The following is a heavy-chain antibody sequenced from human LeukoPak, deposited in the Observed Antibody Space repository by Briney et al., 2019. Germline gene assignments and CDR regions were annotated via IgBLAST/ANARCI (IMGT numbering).Heavy chain of an antibody. CDR2: IIPNSGGT. CDR1: GYTFSAHY. Sequence: ASVRVSCKTSGYTFSAHYMHWVRQAPGQGLEWMGWIIPNSGGTSYAHNFQGRVTITRDTSISTVYMELNTLRSDDTAVYYCARAFMSGYSDFDFWGQETLVTVSS. J-gene: IGHJ4*02. CDR3: ARAFMSGYSDFDF. D-gene: IGHD5-12*01. V-gene: IGHV1-2*07.